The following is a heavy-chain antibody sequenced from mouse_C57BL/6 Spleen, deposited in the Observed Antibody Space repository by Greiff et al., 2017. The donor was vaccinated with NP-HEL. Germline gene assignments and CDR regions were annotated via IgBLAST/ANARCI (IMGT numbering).Heavy chain of an antibody. V-gene: IGHV1-78*01. CDR1: GYTFTDHT. CDR3: ARGNYYYGSSYYAMDY. J-gene: IGHJ4*01. CDR2: IYPRDGST. Sequence: QVQLKESDAELVKPGASVKISCKVSGYTFTDHTIHWMKQRPEQGLEWIGYIYPRDGSTKYNEKFKGKATLTADKSSSTAYMQLNSLTSEDSAVYFCARGNYYYGSSYYAMDYWGQGTSVTVSS. D-gene: IGHD1-1*01.